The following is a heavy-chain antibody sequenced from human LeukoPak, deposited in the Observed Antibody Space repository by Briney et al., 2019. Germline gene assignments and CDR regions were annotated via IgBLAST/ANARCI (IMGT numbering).Heavy chain of an antibody. D-gene: IGHD6-19*01. CDR2: IHYSGRT. Sequence: PSETLSLTCIVSGGSISSGTYYWGWIRQPPGKGLEWIGYIHYSGRTDYNPSLKSRVTISVDTSKTEFSLKLSSVTAADTAVYYCARRGSSGWYYFDSWGQGTLVTVSP. V-gene: IGHV4-61*01. CDR3: ARRGSSGWYYFDS. CDR1: GGSISSGTYY. J-gene: IGHJ4*02.